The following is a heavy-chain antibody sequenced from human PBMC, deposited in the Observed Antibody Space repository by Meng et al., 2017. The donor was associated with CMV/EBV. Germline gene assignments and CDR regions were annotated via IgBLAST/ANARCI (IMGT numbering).Heavy chain of an antibody. CDR2: ISSSSSYT. Sequence: QVQLVESGGGLVKPGGSLRLSCAAFGFTFSDYYMSWIRQAPGKGLEWVSYISSSSSYTNYADSVKGRFTISRDNAKNSLYLQMNSLRAEDTAVYYCARDRRYYDSSGYYPAWGQGTLVTVSS. CDR3: ARDRRYYDSSGYYPA. D-gene: IGHD3-22*01. V-gene: IGHV3-11*06. J-gene: IGHJ5*02. CDR1: GFTFSDYY.